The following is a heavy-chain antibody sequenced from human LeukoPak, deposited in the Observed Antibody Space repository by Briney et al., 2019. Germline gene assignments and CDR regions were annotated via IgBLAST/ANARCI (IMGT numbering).Heavy chain of an antibody. CDR2: IYYSGST. D-gene: IGHD6-13*01. V-gene: IGHV4-59*01. Sequence: SETLSLTCTVSGGSISSYYWSWIRQPPGKGLEWIGYIYYSGSTNYNPSLKSRVTISVDTSKNQFSLKLSSVTAADTAVYYRARDYPLAAAGKGNWFDPWGQGTLVTVSS. CDR1: GGSISSYY. CDR3: ARDYPLAAAGKGNWFDP. J-gene: IGHJ5*02.